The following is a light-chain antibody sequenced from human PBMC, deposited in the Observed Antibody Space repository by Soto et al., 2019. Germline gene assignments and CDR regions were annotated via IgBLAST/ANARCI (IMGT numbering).Light chain of an antibody. J-gene: IGKJ1*01. CDR1: QSFSSSY. Sequence: EIVLTQSPGTLSLSPGGRATLSCRASQSFSSSYLAWYQQKPGQAPRLLIYGASSRATGIPDRFSGSGSGTDFTLTISRLEPEDFAVYYCQQYGSSPRTFGQGTKVDIK. CDR2: GAS. CDR3: QQYGSSPRT. V-gene: IGKV3-20*01.